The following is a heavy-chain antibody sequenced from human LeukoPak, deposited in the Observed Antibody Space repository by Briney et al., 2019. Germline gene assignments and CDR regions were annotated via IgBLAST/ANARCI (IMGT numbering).Heavy chain of an antibody. CDR3: ATGRAAFDI. V-gene: IGHV3-7*01. CDR1: GFIVSSKY. Sequence: GGSLRLSCAASGFIVSSKYMSWVRQAPGKGLEWVANIKHDGSDKNYVDSVKGRFTISRDNAKNSLYLQMNGLRAEDTAVYHCATGRAAFDIWGQGTMVTVSS. CDR2: IKHDGSDK. J-gene: IGHJ3*02.